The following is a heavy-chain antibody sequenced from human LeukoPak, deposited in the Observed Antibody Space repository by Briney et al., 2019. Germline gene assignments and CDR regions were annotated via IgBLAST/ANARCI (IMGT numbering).Heavy chain of an antibody. CDR2: IDHRGSA. CDR1: GASLSDYY. Sequence: PSETLSLTCAVHGASLSDYYWTWIRQSPEKGLECIGAIDHRGSANYNPSLESRVTISLDTSKNQFSLNLASVTAADTAVYYCTSLFSASGTFDSWGQGTLVAVSS. CDR3: TSLFSASGTFDS. D-gene: IGHD3-10*01. J-gene: IGHJ4*02. V-gene: IGHV4-34*01.